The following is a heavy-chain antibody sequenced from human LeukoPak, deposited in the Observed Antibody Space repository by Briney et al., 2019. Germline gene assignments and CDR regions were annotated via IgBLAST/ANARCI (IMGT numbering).Heavy chain of an antibody. CDR1: GFTLSSYE. CDR2: ISDSGSTT. D-gene: IGHD6-13*01. V-gene: IGHV3-48*03. Sequence: QPGGSLRLSCAASGFTLSSYEMNWVRQAPGKGLEWISYISDSGSTTYYADSVKGRFSISRDNAKNSLYLQMNSLRAEVTAVYYCARKGYSNWGDALDIWGQGTMVTASS. J-gene: IGHJ3*02. CDR3: ARKGYSNWGDALDI.